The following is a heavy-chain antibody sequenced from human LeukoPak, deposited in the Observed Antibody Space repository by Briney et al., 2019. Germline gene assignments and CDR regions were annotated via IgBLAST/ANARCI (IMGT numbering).Heavy chain of an antibody. V-gene: IGHV4-39*01. Sequence: SETLSLTXTVSGGSISSSGYYWGWIRQPPGEGLEWIASIYYSGSTYYDPSLKSRVTISVDTSKNQLSLKLSSLTAADTAVYYCARHEYSGSYYGLSWFDPWGQGTLVTVSS. CDR2: IYYSGST. J-gene: IGHJ5*02. CDR1: GGSISSSGYY. CDR3: ARHEYSGSYYGLSWFDP. D-gene: IGHD1-26*01.